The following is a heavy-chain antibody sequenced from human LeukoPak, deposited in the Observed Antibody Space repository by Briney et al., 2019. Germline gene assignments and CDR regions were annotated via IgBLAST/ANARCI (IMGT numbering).Heavy chain of an antibody. V-gene: IGHV1-69*13. Sequence: ASVKVSCKASGGTFSSYAISWVRQAPGQGLEWMGGIIPIFGTANYAQKFQGRVTITADESTSTAYMELSSLRPEDTAVYYCARDDYYYYGMDVWGQGTTVTVSS. CDR2: IIPIFGTA. CDR3: ARDDYYYYGMDV. CDR1: GGTFSSYA. J-gene: IGHJ6*02.